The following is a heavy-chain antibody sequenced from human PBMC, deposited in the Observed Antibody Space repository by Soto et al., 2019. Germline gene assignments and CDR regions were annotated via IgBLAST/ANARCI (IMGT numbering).Heavy chain of an antibody. CDR1: GHIFNKYG. D-gene: IGHD2-21*01. CDR3: ARGRGVVIPAGTPDAFDV. CDR2: ISAFNGYT. J-gene: IGHJ3*01. Sequence: GXSVKVSCKGSGHIFNKYGFNWVRQAPGQGLEWMGRISAFNGYTNFAQKFQGRVTLTTDTSTNTAYMELSSLRSDDTAIYYCARGRGVVIPAGTPDAFDVWGQGTMVTVSS. V-gene: IGHV1-18*01.